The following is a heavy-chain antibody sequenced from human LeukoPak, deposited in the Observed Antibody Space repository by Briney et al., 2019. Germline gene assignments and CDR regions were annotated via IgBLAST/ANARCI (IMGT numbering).Heavy chain of an antibody. CDR1: GFTFKNYA. D-gene: IGHD1-7*01. CDR2: ITGSGGTT. J-gene: IGHJ4*02. V-gene: IGHV3-23*01. CDR3: AKDRVSGTTGPRFIDY. Sequence: TGGSLRLSCAGSGFTFKNYAMNWVRQAPGKGLEWVAVITGSGGTTYYADSVKGRFTISRDNSKNTLYLQMNSLRAEDTAVYYCAKDRVSGTTGPRFIDYWGQGTLVTVSS.